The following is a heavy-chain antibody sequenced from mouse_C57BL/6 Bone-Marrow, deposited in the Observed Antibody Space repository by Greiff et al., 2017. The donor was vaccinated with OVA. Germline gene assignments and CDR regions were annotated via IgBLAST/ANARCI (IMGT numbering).Heavy chain of an antibody. V-gene: IGHV5-4*01. CDR2: ISDGGSYT. CDR3: ARDPYYYGSSYVYFDV. D-gene: IGHD1-1*01. Sequence: EVKLMESGGGLVKPGGSLKLSCAASGFTFSSYAMSWVRQTPEKRLEWVATISDGGSYTYYPDNVKGRFTISRDNAKNNLYLQMSHLKSEDTAMYYCARDPYYYGSSYVYFDVWGTGTTVTVSS. CDR1: GFTFSSYA. J-gene: IGHJ1*03.